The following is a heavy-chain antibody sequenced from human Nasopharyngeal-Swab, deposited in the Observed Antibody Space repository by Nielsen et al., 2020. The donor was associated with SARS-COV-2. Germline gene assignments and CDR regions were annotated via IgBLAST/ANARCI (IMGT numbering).Heavy chain of an antibody. V-gene: IGHV4-34*01. CDR2: INHSGST. D-gene: IGHD3-22*01. Sequence: GQAAGKGVGWMGEINHSGSTNYNPSLKSRITISVDTSKNQFSLKLSSVTAADTAVYYCANRVYYYDSSGYRQTALFDYWGQGTLVTVSS. CDR3: ANRVYYYDSSGYRQTALFDY. J-gene: IGHJ4*02.